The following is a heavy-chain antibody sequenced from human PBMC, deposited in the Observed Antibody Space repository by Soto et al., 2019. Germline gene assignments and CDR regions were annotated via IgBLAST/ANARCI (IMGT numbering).Heavy chain of an antibody. Sequence: PGESLKISCKGSGYSFTSYWIGWVRQMPGKGLEWMGIIYPGDSDTRYSPSFQGQVTISADKSISTAYLQWSGLRASDTAIYYCARLEYGDRSYFDFWGQGALVTVSS. CDR1: GYSFTSYW. CDR2: IYPGDSDT. CDR3: ARLEYGDRSYFDF. V-gene: IGHV5-51*01. D-gene: IGHD4-17*01. J-gene: IGHJ4*02.